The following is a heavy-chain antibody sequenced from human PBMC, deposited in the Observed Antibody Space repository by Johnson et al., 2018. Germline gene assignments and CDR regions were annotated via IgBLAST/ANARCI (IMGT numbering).Heavy chain of an antibody. CDR3: ARDYHPSGISTIDDY. J-gene: IGHJ4*02. CDR1: GFTFSSYA. Sequence: EVQLVETGGGVVQPGRSLRLSCAASGFTFSSYAMSWVRQAPGKGLEWVSAISGSGGSTYYADSVKGRFTISRDNSKNTLYLQMNSLRAEDMAVYFCARDYHPSGISTIDDYWGQETLVTVSS. V-gene: IGHV3-23*04. CDR2: ISGSGGST. D-gene: IGHD1-26*01.